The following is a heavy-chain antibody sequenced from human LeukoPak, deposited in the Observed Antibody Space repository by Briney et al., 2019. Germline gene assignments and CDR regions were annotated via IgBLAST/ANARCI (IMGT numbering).Heavy chain of an antibody. V-gene: IGHV4-59*08. J-gene: IGHJ3*02. CDR3: ARHWGQSDAFDI. CDR1: VGSFSSYY. Sequence: SETLSLTCTVSVGSFSSYYWNWVRQPPGKGLEWIGFIYYGGSTDYNPSLKSRVTISADTSKNQFSLKLSSVTAADTAVYYCARHWGQSDAFDIWGQGTMVTVPS. D-gene: IGHD3-16*01. CDR2: IYYGGST.